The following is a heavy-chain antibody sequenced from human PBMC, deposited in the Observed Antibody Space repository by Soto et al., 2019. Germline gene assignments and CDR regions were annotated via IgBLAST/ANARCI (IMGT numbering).Heavy chain of an antibody. CDR3: ARQGALRYSGAYYGMDV. CDR2: IYYSGST. V-gene: IGHV4-39*01. D-gene: IGHD3-9*01. J-gene: IGHJ6*02. Sequence: SETLSLTCTVSGSSISSSSYYWGWFRQPPGKGLEWIGSIYYSGSTYYNPSLKSRVTISVDTSKNQFSLKLSSVTAADTAVYYCARQGALRYSGAYYGMDVLGQGTTVT. CDR1: GSSISSSSYY.